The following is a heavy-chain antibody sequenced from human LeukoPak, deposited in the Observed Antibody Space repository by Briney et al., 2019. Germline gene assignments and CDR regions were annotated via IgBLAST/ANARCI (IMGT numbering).Heavy chain of an antibody. Sequence: SETLSLTCTVSGGSISVSNYYWSWIRQPAGRGLEWLVRIYNRGSTKYNPSLQSRVTISVDTSKNQFSLKLSSVTAAATAVYFCARAGFWSGNFDCWGQGTLVTVSS. D-gene: IGHD3-3*01. CDR2: IYNRGST. J-gene: IGHJ4*02. CDR1: GGSISVSNYY. CDR3: ARAGFWSGNFDC. V-gene: IGHV4-61*02.